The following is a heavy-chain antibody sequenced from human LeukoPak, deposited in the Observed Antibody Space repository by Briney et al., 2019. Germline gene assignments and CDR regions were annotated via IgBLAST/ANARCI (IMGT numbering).Heavy chain of an antibody. Sequence: SVTLSLTCAVYGGSFSGYYWSWIRQPPGKGLEWIGEINHCVSTNYNPSLKSRVTISVDTSKNQLSLKLSSVTAADTAVYYCAREDRNYYDSSGYYYLNYYYYYGMDVWGQGTTVTVSS. CDR2: INHCVST. V-gene: IGHV4-34*01. D-gene: IGHD3-22*01. CDR1: GGSFSGYY. CDR3: AREDRNYYDSSGYYYLNYYYYYGMDV. J-gene: IGHJ6*02.